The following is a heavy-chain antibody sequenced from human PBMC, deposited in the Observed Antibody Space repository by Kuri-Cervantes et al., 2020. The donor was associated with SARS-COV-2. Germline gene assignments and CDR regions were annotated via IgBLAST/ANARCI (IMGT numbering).Heavy chain of an antibody. Sequence: SETLCLTCTASGGSISSYYWSWIRQPPGKGLEWIGYIYYSGSTNYNPSLKSRVTISVDTSKNQFSLKLSSVTAADTAVYYCARAGYYFDYWGQGTLVTVSS. V-gene: IGHV4-59*01. CDR1: GGSISSYY. J-gene: IGHJ4*02. CDR3: ARAGYYFDY. CDR2: IYYSGST.